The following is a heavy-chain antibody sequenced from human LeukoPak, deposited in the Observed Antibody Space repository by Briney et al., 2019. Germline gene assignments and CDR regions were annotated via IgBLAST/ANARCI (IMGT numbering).Heavy chain of an antibody. CDR1: GFTFSTYA. Sequence: GGSLRLSCAASGFTFSTYAMHWVRQAPGKGLEYVSAISSDGGSTYYANSVKGRFTISRDNSRNTLYLQMGSLRAEDTAVYYCAKEALVIADPIDYWGQGTLVTVSS. CDR3: AKEALVIADPIDY. D-gene: IGHD2-21*01. CDR2: ISSDGGST. V-gene: IGHV3-64*01. J-gene: IGHJ4*02.